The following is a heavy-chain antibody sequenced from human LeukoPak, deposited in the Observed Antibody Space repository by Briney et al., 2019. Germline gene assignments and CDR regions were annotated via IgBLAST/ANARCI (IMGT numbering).Heavy chain of an antibody. J-gene: IGHJ4*02. CDR1: GYTFTSYD. CDR2: MNPNSGNT. CDR3: ARLGGGAAKDDRLDY. V-gene: IGHV1-8*01. D-gene: IGHD3-16*01. Sequence: ASVKVSCKASGYTFTSYDINWVRQATGQGLEWMGWMNPNSGNTGYAQKFQGRVTMTRNTSISTAYMGLTSLTSEDTAVYYCARLGGGAAKDDRLDYWGQGTLVTVSS.